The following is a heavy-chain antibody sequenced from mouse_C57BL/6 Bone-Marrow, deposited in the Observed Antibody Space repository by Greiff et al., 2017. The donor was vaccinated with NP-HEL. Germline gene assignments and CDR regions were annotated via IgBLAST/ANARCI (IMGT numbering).Heavy chain of an antibody. CDR3: ARFGLPPYYFDY. J-gene: IGHJ2*01. Sequence: VQLQQSGPELVKPGASVKISCKASGYTFTDYYMNWVKQSHGKSLEWIGDINPNNGGTSYNQKFKGKATLTVDKSSSTAYMELRSLTSEDSAVYYCARFGLPPYYFDYWGQGTTLTVSS. CDR1: GYTFTDYY. CDR2: INPNNGGT. V-gene: IGHV1-26*01.